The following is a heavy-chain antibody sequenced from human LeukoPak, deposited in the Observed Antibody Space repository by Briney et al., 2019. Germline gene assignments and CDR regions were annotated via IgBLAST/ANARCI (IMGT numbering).Heavy chain of an antibody. V-gene: IGHV3-66*04. CDR2: IYSGGST. J-gene: IGHJ4*02. Sequence: GGSLRLSCAASGFTVSSNYMSWVRQAPGKGLEWVSVIYSGGSTYYADSVKGRFTISRDNSKNTLYLQMNSLRAEDTAVYYCARRRYYDSKGYFGYWGQGTLVTVSS. CDR3: ARRRYYDSKGYFGY. D-gene: IGHD3-22*01. CDR1: GFTVSSNY.